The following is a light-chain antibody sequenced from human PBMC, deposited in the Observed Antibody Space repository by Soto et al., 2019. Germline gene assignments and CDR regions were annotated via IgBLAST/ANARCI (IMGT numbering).Light chain of an antibody. CDR1: SSNIASNY. J-gene: IGLJ2*01. CDR3: GTWDSSLSAGV. CDR2: DNN. Sequence: QSVLTQPPSVSAAPGQKVTISCSGSSSNIASNYVSWYQHFPGTAPKLLIYDNNKRPSGIPDRFFGSKSGTSATLGITGLQTGDEADYYCGTWDSSLSAGVFGGGTKVTVL. V-gene: IGLV1-51*01.